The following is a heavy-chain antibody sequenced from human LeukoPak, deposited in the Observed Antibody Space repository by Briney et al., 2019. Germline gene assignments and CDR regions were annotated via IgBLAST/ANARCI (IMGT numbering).Heavy chain of an antibody. Sequence: ASVKVSCKASGYTFTSYGISWVRQAPGQGLGWMGWISAYNGNTNYAQKLQGRVTMTTDTSTSTAYMELRSLRSDDTAVYYCARQVVPAAKAENWFDPWGQGTLVTVSS. CDR3: ARQVVPAAKAENWFDP. CDR2: ISAYNGNT. CDR1: GYTFTSYG. D-gene: IGHD2-2*01. V-gene: IGHV1-18*01. J-gene: IGHJ5*02.